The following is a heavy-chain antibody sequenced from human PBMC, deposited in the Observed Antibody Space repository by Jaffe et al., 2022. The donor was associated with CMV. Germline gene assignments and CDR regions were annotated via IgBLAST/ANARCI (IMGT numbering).Heavy chain of an antibody. CDR2: IKQDGSEK. Sequence: EVQLVESGGGLVQPGGSLRLSCAASGFTFSSYWMSWVRQAPGKGLEWVANIKQDGSEKYYVDSVKGRFTISRDNAKNSLYLQMNSLRAEDTAVYYCAREHYYDSSGYPNHFDYWGQGTLVTVSS. CDR3: AREHYYDSSGYPNHFDY. V-gene: IGHV3-7*03. CDR1: GFTFSSYW. D-gene: IGHD3-22*01. J-gene: IGHJ4*02.